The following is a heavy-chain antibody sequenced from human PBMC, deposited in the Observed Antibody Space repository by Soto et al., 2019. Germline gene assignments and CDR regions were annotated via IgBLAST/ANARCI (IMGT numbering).Heavy chain of an antibody. J-gene: IGHJ5*02. Sequence: QVQVQESGPGLVKPSETLYLNCTVSGASVSTGSYYWSWIRQPPGKGLEWIGYVYFTGSTYYNPSLKRRVTISLDTSKNQFSLKLSSVTAADTALYFCSRGGYFGSGSSRFDPWGQGTQVTVSS. D-gene: IGHD3-10*01. CDR1: GASVSTGSYY. CDR3: SRGGYFGSGSSRFDP. CDR2: VYFTGST. V-gene: IGHV4-61*01.